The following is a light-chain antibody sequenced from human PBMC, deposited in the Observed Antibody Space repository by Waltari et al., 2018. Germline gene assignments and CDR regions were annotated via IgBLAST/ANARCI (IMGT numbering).Light chain of an antibody. Sequence: SSDLTQDPAVSVALGQTVTITCQGASLSTSYASWYQQKSGQAPILVLFGKNKRPSGIPDRFSGYNSETTTSLTITGAQAEDEADYYCSSRDSSASHVLFAGGTKLTVL. CDR3: SSRDSSASHVL. CDR2: GKN. CDR1: SLSTSY. J-gene: IGLJ2*01. V-gene: IGLV3-19*01.